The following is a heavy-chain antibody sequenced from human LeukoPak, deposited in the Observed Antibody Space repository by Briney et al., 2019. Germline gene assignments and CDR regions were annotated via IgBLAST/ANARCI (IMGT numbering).Heavy chain of an antibody. V-gene: IGHV3-7*01. CDR2: IKEDGTEK. CDR1: GFTFSHYW. CDR3: TRVEETATTAAIIRKYSYYYYYMDV. D-gene: IGHD4-11*01. J-gene: IGHJ6*03. Sequence: PGGSLRLSYAVSGFTFSHYWMSWVRQAPGKGLEWVANIKEDGTEKYYVDSVKGRFTISRDNARNSLYLQMSSLRAEDTAVYYCTRVEETATTAAIIRKYSYYYYYMDVWGKGNTVTVSS.